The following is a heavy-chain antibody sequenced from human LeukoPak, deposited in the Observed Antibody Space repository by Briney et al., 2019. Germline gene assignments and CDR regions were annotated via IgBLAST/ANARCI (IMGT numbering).Heavy chain of an antibody. D-gene: IGHD5/OR15-5a*01. CDR2: ISTHNGDT. V-gene: IGHV1-18*01. Sequence: ASVKVSCKTSGYTFTTYGITWVRQAPGQGLEWMGWISTHNGDTNYAQNLQDRVTMTTDTSPTTAYMELRSLRSDDTAVYYCARTLGIVSRDYWGQGTLITVSS. J-gene: IGHJ4*02. CDR1: GYTFTTYG. CDR3: ARTLGIVSRDY.